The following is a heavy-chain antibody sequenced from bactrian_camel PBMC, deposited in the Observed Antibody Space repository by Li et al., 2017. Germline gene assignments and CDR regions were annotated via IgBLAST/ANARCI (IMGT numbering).Heavy chain of an antibody. CDR2: IYIDGSIT. CDR3: AAGRYGVGCGGGQKAADYEY. D-gene: IGHD6*01. CDR1: GYTTTRMC. V-gene: IGHV3-2*01. J-gene: IGHJ4*01. Sequence: HVQLVESGGGSVQAGGTLRLACKASGYTTTRMCMGWFRQAPGNGLEWVSSIYIDGSITYYADSVKGRSTISRDSTNNAVYLQMNSLKPDDTAMYYCAAGRYGVGCGGGQKAADYEYWGQGTQVTVS.